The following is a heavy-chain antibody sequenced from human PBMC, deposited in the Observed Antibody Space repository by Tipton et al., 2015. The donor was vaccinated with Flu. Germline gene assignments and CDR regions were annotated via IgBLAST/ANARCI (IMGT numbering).Heavy chain of an antibody. D-gene: IGHD2-15*01. CDR2: IYHSGST. V-gene: IGHV4-38-2*01. CDR1: GYSISSGHY. J-gene: IGHJ5*02. Sequence: LRLSCAVSGYSISSGHYWGWIRQPPGKGLEWIGSIYHSGSTYYNPSLKSRVTISVDTSKNQFSLKLSSVTAADTAVYYCARRYCSGGSCVTGWFDPWGQGTLVTVSS. CDR3: ARRYCSGGSCVTGWFDP.